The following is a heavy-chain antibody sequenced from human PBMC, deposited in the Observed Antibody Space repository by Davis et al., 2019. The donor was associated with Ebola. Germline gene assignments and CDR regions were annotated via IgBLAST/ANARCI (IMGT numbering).Heavy chain of an antibody. J-gene: IGHJ6*02. CDR3: TRPGTTVTGYYYYGMDV. D-gene: IGHD4-11*01. Sequence: KVSCKASGFTFTSSAMHWVRQASGKGLEWVGRIRSKANSYATAYAASVKGRFTISRDDSKNTAYLQMNSLKTEDTAVYYCTRPGTTVTGYYYYGMDVWGQGTTVTVSS. CDR1: GFTFTSSA. V-gene: IGHV3-73*01. CDR2: IRSKANSYAT.